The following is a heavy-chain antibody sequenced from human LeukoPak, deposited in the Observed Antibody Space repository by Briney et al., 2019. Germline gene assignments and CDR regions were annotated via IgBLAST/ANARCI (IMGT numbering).Heavy chain of an antibody. CDR1: GFTFSSYS. D-gene: IGHD4-17*01. V-gene: IGHV3-21*01. CDR3: ARDRSDYGDSRDAFDI. Sequence: PGGSLRLSCAASGFTFSSYSMNWVRQAPGKGLEWVSSISSSSSYIYCADSVKGRFTISRDNAKNSLYLQMNSLRAEDTAVYYCARDRSDYGDSRDAFDIWGQGTMVTVSS. CDR2: ISSSSSYI. J-gene: IGHJ3*02.